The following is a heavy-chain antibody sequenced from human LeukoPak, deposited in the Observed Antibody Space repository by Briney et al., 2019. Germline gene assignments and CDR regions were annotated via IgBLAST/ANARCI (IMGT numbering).Heavy chain of an antibody. D-gene: IGHD1-26*01. CDR3: ARVKVGTTNRFDY. CDR2: ISGSSHYT. V-gene: IGHV3-11*05. J-gene: IGHJ4*02. Sequence: GGSLRLSCAASGFTFSDYYMTWIRQAPGKGLQCASYISGSSHYTNYPHSVKGRFTISRDNAKNSLYLQMNSLRADDTVVYYCARVKVGTTNRFDYWGQGTLVSVSS. CDR1: GFTFSDYY.